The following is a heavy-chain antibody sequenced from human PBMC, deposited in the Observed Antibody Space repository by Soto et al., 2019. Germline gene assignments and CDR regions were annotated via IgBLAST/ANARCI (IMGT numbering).Heavy chain of an antibody. V-gene: IGHV3-30-3*01. J-gene: IGHJ4*02. Sequence: QVQLVESGGGVVQPGRSLRLSCAASGFTFSSYAMHWVRQAPGKGLEWVAVISYDGSNKYYADSVKGRFTISRDNSKNTLYLQMNSLRAEDTAVYYCARAEELAPFDYWGQGTLVTVSS. CDR2: ISYDGSNK. CDR3: ARAEELAPFDY. D-gene: IGHD1-26*01. CDR1: GFTFSSYA.